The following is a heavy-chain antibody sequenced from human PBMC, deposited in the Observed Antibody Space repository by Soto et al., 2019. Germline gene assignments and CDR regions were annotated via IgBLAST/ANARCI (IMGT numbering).Heavy chain of an antibody. Sequence: QVQLQESGPGLVKPSQTLSLTCTVSGGSISSGGYYWSWIRQHPGKALEWIGYIYYSGRTYYNPSLKRLVTLSVDASKNQFSLKLSSVTASYTAVYYCARDRLIFDWCHYYGMYVWGQGTTVTVSS. CDR1: GGSISSGGYY. CDR2: IYYSGRT. D-gene: IGHD3-9*01. V-gene: IGHV4-31*01. CDR3: ARDRLIFDWCHYYGMYV. J-gene: IGHJ6*02.